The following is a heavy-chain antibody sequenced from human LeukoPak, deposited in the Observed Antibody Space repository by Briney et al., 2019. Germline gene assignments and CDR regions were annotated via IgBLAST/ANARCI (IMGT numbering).Heavy chain of an antibody. D-gene: IGHD6-13*01. CDR2: IYYSGST. Sequence: NTSETLSLTCTVSGGSISSYYWSWIRQPPGKGLEWSGYIYYSGSTNYNPSLKSRVIISVDTSKSQFSLKLTSVTAADTAVYYCARHDSGAAAGTFDYWGQGTLVTVSS. J-gene: IGHJ4*02. CDR1: GGSISSYY. CDR3: ARHDSGAAAGTFDY. V-gene: IGHV4-59*08.